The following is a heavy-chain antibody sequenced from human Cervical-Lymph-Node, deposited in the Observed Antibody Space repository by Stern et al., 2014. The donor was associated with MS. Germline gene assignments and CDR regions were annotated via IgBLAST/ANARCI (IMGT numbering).Heavy chain of an antibody. Sequence: QVPLQESGPPLVKPTQTLTLTCTFSGLSLSTSEVAVGWIRQPPGKALEWLALLYRNDDKDYRPSLKSRLTITKDNSANQVVLTMTNMNPVDTGPYYWAPGVKRFRLGRAVWGQGPPV. CDR3: APGVKRFRLGRAV. CDR2: LYRNDDK. J-gene: IGHJ6*02. V-gene: IGHV2-5*01. CDR1: GLSLSTSEVA. D-gene: IGHD3-16*01.